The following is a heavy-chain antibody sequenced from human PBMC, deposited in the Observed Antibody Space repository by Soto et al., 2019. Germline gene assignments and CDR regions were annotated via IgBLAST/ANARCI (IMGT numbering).Heavy chain of an antibody. J-gene: IGHJ4*02. CDR1: GFTFSSYD. D-gene: IGHD4-17*01. Sequence: QVQLVESGGGVVQPGRSLRLSCAASGFTFSSYDMHWVRQAPGKGLEWVAVISYDGSNKYYADSVKGRFTIYRDNSKNTLYLQMNSLRAEDKAVYYCARDSDYGDYQVPVDYWGQGTLVTVSS. V-gene: IGHV3-30-3*01. CDR3: ARDSDYGDYQVPVDY. CDR2: ISYDGSNK.